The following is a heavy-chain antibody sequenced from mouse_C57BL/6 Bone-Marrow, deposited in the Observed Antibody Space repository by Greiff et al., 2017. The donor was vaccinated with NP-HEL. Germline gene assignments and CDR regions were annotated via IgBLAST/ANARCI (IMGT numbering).Heavy chain of an antibody. Sequence: QVQLQQSGAELVKPGASVKLSCKASGYTFTSYWMQWVKQRPGQGLEWIGEIDPSDSYTNYNQKFKGKATLTVDTSSSTAYMQLSSLTSEDSAVYYCARTNSYYFDYWGQGTTLTVSA. J-gene: IGHJ2*01. CDR2: IDPSDSYT. D-gene: IGHD4-1*01. V-gene: IGHV1-50*01. CDR1: GYTFTSYW. CDR3: ARTNSYYFDY.